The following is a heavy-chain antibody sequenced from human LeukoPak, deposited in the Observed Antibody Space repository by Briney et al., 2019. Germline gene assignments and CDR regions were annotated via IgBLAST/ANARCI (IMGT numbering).Heavy chain of an antibody. Sequence: PGGSLRVSCAASGCTFSRYAMIWVGPAPGKGLEGVSAISGSGGSTYYPDLAKGPVTLSRDNSKNTVYLQMNSLRAEDTAVYYCAPPPSIKYSGSYADWCDPWGQGTLVTVSS. CDR1: GCTFSRYA. J-gene: IGHJ5*02. V-gene: IGHV3-23*01. D-gene: IGHD1-26*01. CDR3: APPPSIKYSGSYADWCDP. CDR2: ISGSGGST.